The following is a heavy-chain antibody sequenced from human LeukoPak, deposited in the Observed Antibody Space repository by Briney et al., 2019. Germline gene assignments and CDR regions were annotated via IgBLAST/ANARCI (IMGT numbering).Heavy chain of an antibody. CDR2: ISSSSSYT. V-gene: IGHV3-11*05. J-gene: IGHJ5*02. Sequence: GGSLRLSCAASGFTFSDYYMSWIRQAPGKGLEWVSYISSSSSYTNYADSVKGRFTISRDNAKNSLYLQMNSLRAEDTAVYYCARVEGGRYCSGGSCHRWFDPWGQGTLVTVSS. CDR3: ARVEGGRYCSGGSCHRWFDP. D-gene: IGHD2-15*01. CDR1: GFTFSDYY.